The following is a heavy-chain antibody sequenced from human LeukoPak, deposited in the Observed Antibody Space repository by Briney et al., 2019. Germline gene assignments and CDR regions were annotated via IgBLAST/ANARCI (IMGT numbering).Heavy chain of an antibody. V-gene: IGHV3-48*01. J-gene: IGHJ4*02. CDR3: ARGEYHQDGIGYNRFDN. CDR1: AFTFSTYS. Sequence: PGGSLRLSCAASAFTFSTYSMSWVRQAPGKGLEWISHISAASRGIYYADTVKGRFTISRDNAENSVFLQMRSLRPEDTAVYYCARGEYHQDGIGYNRFDNWGQGALVTVS. D-gene: IGHD5-24*01. CDR2: ISAASRGI.